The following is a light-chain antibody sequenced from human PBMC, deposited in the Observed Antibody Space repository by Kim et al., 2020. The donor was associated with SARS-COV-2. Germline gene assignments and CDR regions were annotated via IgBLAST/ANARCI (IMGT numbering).Light chain of an antibody. CDR1: QSIDTN. Sequence: ETVMTQSPATLSVSPGERATLSCRASQSIDTNLAWYQQKPGQAPRLLIYGASTRATGIPARFSGSGSGTEFTLTISNLQSEDFAVYYCQQYNNWPRGTFGQGTKVDIK. CDR2: GAS. V-gene: IGKV3-15*01. CDR3: QQYNNWPRGT. J-gene: IGKJ1*01.